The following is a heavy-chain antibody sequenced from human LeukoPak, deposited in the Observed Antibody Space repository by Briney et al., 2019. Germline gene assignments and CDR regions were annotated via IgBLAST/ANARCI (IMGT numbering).Heavy chain of an antibody. Sequence: PSETLSLTCTVSGGSISSSSYYWGWIRQPPGKGLEWIGSIYYSGSTYYNPSLKSRVTISVDTSKNQFSLKLSSVTAADTAVYYCARRPVAIVVVVAATRTPSYYFDYWGQGTLVTVSS. CDR2: IYYSGST. CDR3: ARRPVAIVVVVAATRTPSYYFDY. CDR1: GGSISSSSYY. V-gene: IGHV4-39*01. J-gene: IGHJ4*02. D-gene: IGHD2-15*01.